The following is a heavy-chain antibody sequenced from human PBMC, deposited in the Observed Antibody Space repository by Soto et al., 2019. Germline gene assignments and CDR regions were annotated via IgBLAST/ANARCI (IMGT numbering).Heavy chain of an antibody. CDR3: ARKGTMIVVVTGMDV. CDR1: GYTFTSYD. V-gene: IGHV1-8*01. Sequence: ASVKVSCKASGYTFTSYDINWVRQATGQGLEWMGWMNPNSGNTGYAHKFQCRVTMTRNTSISTAYMELSSLRSEDTAVYYCARKGTMIVVVTGMDVWGQGTTVTVSS. D-gene: IGHD3-22*01. J-gene: IGHJ6*02. CDR2: MNPNSGNT.